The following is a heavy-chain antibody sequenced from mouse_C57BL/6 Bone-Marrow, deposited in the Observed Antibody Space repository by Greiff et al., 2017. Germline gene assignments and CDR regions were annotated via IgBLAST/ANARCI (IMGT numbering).Heavy chain of an antibody. D-gene: IGHD2-10*01. V-gene: IGHV5-16*01. CDR1: GFTFSDYY. J-gene: IGHJ4*01. Sequence: DVQLVESGGDLVKPGGSLKLSCTASGFTFSDYYMAWVRQVPEKGLEWVANINYDGSSTYYLDSLKSRFIISRDNAKNILYLQMSSLKSEDTATYYCAREGPYYYYAMYYWGQGTSVTVSS. CDR2: INYDGSST. CDR3: AREGPYYYYAMYY.